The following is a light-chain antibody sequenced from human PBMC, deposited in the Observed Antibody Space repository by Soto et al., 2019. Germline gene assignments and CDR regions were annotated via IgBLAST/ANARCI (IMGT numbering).Light chain of an antibody. CDR2: DVS. J-gene: IGLJ1*01. Sequence: QSVLTQPASVSGSPGQSITISCTGTSSDVGAYNYVSWYQQHPGKVPKLMIYDVSDRPSGVSNRVSGSKSGNTASLTISGLQAEDEADYYCSSFTRSNSYVFGTGTKLTVL. V-gene: IGLV2-14*03. CDR1: SSDVGAYNY. CDR3: SSFTRSNSYV.